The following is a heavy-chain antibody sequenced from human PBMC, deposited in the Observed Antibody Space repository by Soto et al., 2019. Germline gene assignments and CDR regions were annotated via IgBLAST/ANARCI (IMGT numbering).Heavy chain of an antibody. V-gene: IGHV1-18*01. Sequence: QVELVQSGAEAKKPGASVKVSCKYAGYNFFTYDLSWVRQAPGRGLAWIGGISAYNGPIKYAQKFENRVTLTTDTSTSTAYMEMRSLRSDDTAIYYCARDMWFGYLSTFQHWGLGTPVPVSS. J-gene: IGHJ1*01. CDR2: ISAYNGPI. CDR3: ARDMWFGYLSTFQH. CDR1: GYNFFTYD. D-gene: IGHD3-10*01.